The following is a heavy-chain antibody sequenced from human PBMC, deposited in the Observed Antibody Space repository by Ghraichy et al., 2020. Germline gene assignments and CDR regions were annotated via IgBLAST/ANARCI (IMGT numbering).Heavy chain of an antibody. Sequence: SETLSLTCTVSGGSISSGDYYWSWIRQPPGKGLEWIGYIYYSGRTYYSPSLKSRVTISVDTSKNQFSLKLSSVTAADTAVYYCARVGFNYDFWSGYYTRTYFDYWGQGTLVTVSS. D-gene: IGHD3-3*01. CDR2: IYYSGRT. CDR1: GGSISSGDYY. J-gene: IGHJ4*02. V-gene: IGHV4-30-4*01. CDR3: ARVGFNYDFWSGYYTRTYFDY.